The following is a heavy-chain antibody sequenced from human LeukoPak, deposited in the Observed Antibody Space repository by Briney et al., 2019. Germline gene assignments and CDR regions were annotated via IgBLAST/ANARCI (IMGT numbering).Heavy chain of an antibody. CDR1: GYTFTDYY. Sequence: GASVQVSCQASGYTFTDYYIHWVRQAPGQGLEWMGWINPNNGGTNYAQKFQGRVTMTRDTSISTDYMELSRLRSDDTAVYYCARHSSPEYYFDYWGQGTPVTVSS. J-gene: IGHJ4*02. CDR2: INPNNGGT. CDR3: ARHSSPEYYFDY. D-gene: IGHD6-19*01. V-gene: IGHV1-2*02.